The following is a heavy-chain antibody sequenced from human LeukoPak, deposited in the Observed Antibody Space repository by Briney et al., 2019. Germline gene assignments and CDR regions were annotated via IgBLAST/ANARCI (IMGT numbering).Heavy chain of an antibody. CDR3: ARDFGVNYFFDY. D-gene: IGHD3-3*01. V-gene: IGHV3-30*02. CDR2: IRYDGSNK. J-gene: IGHJ4*02. Sequence: GGSLRLSCAASGFTFSSYGMHWVRQAPGKGLEWVAFIRYDGSNKYYADSVKGRFTISRDNSKNTLYLQMNSLRAEDTAVYYCARDFGVNYFFDYWGQGTLVTVSS. CDR1: GFTFSSYG.